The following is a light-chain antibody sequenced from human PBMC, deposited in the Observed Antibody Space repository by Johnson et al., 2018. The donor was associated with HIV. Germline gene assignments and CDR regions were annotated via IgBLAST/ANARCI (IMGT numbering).Light chain of an antibody. CDR1: SSNIGNNY. J-gene: IGLJ1*01. V-gene: IGLV1-51*01. CDR3: GTWDSSLTSYV. Sequence: QSVLTQPPSVSAAPGQKVTISCSGSSSNIGNNYVSWYQQVPGTAPKLLIYDNTQRPSGIPGRFSGSKSGPSATLGITGLQTGDEADYYCGTWDSSLTSYVFGAGTKVTVL. CDR2: DNT.